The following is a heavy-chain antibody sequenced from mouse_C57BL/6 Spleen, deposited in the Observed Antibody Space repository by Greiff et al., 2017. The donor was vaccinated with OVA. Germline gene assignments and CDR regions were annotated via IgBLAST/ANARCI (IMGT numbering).Heavy chain of an antibody. D-gene: IGHD2-1*01. CDR1: GYTFTDYY. CDR2: INPNNGGT. J-gene: IGHJ2*01. CDR3: ARNYVYFDY. V-gene: IGHV1-26*01. Sequence: EVQLQQSGPELVKPGASVKISCKASGYTFTDYYMNWVKQSHGKSLEWIGDINPNNGGTSYNQKFKGKATLTVDKSSSTAYMELRSLTSEDSAVYYCARNYVYFDYWGQGTTLTVSS.